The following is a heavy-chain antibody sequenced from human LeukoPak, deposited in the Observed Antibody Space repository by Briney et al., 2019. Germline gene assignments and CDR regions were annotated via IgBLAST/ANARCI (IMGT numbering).Heavy chain of an antibody. Sequence: GRSLRLSCAASGFTFSSYGMHWVRQAPGKGLEWMAVISYDGSNKYYADSVKGRFTISRDNSKNTLYLQMNSLRAEDTAVYYCAKDSSGWYDYWGQGTLVTASS. V-gene: IGHV3-30*18. CDR1: GFTFSSYG. J-gene: IGHJ4*02. CDR2: ISYDGSNK. CDR3: AKDSSGWYDY. D-gene: IGHD6-19*01.